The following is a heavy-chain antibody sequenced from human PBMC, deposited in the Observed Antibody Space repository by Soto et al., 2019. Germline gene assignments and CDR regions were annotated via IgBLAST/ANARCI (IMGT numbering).Heavy chain of an antibody. D-gene: IGHD6-13*01. V-gene: IGHV1-3*01. CDR1: GYTFTSYA. Sequence: APVKVSCKASGYTFTSYAMHWVRQAPGQRLEWMGWINAGNGNTNYSQKFQRRVTITRDTSASTAYMELSSLRSEDTAVYYCARYRCSSSWYAGYNWFDPWGQGTLVTVSS. CDR3: ARYRCSSSWYAGYNWFDP. CDR2: INAGNGNT. J-gene: IGHJ5*02.